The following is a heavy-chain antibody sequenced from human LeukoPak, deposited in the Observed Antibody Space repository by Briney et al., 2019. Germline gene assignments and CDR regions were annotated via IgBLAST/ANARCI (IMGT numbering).Heavy chain of an antibody. Sequence: PGGSLRLSCAASGFSISDYWMHWVRQAPGKGPIWVSRIKSDGSHTAYADSVKGRFTISRDNAKNTLSLQMNSLRAEVTSVYYCAREGVACVSSSCYVVAFDIWGLGTMVTVSS. CDR1: GFSISDYW. J-gene: IGHJ3*02. D-gene: IGHD2-2*01. CDR2: IKSDGSHT. V-gene: IGHV3-74*01. CDR3: AREGVACVSSSCYVVAFDI.